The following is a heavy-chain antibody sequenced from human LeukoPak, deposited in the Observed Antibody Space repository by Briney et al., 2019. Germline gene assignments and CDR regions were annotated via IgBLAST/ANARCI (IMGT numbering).Heavy chain of an antibody. Sequence: PGGSLRLSCAASGFTFSSYSMNWVRQAPGKGLEWVSYISSSSSTIYYADSVKGRFTISRDSAKNSLYLQMNSLRAEDTAVYYCARIYGYGSGSYQLDFDYWGQGTLVTVSS. CDR2: ISSSSSTI. J-gene: IGHJ4*02. CDR3: ARIYGYGSGSYQLDFDY. CDR1: GFTFSSYS. V-gene: IGHV3-48*01. D-gene: IGHD3-10*01.